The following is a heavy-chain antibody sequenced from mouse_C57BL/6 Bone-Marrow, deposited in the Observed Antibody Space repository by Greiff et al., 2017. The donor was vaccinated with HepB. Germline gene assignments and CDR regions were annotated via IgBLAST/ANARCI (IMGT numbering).Heavy chain of an antibody. J-gene: IGHJ3*01. CDR2: IDPSDSYI. V-gene: IGHV1-50*01. CDR1: GYTFTSYW. D-gene: IGHD1-1*01. CDR3: ARRPSLLSWFAY. Sequence: QVQLQQSGAEFVKPGASVKLSCKASGYTFTSYWMQWVKQRPGQGLEWIGEIDPSDSYINYNQKFKGKATLTVDTSSSTAYMQLSSLTSEDSAVYYCARRPSLLSWFAYWGQGTLVTVSA.